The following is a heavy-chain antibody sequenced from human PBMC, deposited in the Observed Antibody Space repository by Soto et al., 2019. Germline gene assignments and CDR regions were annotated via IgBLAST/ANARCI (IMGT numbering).Heavy chain of an antibody. V-gene: IGHV1-69*01. Sequence: QVQLVQSGAEVKKPGSSVKVSCKASGGTFSSYAISWVRQAPGQGLEWMGGIIPIFGTANYAQKFQGXXXXXXXEXXXXXXXXXXXXXXXXXAVYYCATALEWLLSLGYWGQGTLVTVSS. CDR3: ATALEWLLSLGY. CDR1: GGTFSSYA. J-gene: IGHJ4*02. CDR2: IIPIFGTA. D-gene: IGHD3-3*01.